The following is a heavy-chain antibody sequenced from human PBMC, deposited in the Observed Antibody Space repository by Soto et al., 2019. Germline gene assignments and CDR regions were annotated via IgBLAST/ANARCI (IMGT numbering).Heavy chain of an antibody. D-gene: IGHD6-19*01. V-gene: IGHV3-30*18. CDR1: GFTFSSYA. Sequence: GGSLRLSCTTSGFTFSSYAMHWVRQAPGKGLEWVALISHDGTKKYSADSVKGRFTISRDDSKSTLYLQMNNLRAEDTAVYYCAKDYSSGWYDYCDFWGQG. CDR3: AKDYSSGWYDYCDF. J-gene: IGHJ4*02. CDR2: ISHDGTKK.